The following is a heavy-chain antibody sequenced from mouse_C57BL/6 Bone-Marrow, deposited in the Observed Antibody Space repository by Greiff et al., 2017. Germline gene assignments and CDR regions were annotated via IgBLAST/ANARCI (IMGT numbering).Heavy chain of an antibody. CDR1: GFNIKDDY. J-gene: IGHJ3*01. Sequence: QLQQSGAELVRPGASVKLSCTASGFNIKDDYMHWVKQRPEQGLEWIGWIDPENGDTEYASKFQGKATITADTSSNTAYLQISSLTSEDTAVYYCTIYYYGSWFAYWGQGTLVTVSA. CDR3: TIYYYGSWFAY. D-gene: IGHD1-1*01. CDR2: IDPENGDT. V-gene: IGHV14-4*01.